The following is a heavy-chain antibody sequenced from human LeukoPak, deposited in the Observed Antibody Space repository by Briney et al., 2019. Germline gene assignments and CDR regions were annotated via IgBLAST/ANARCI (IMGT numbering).Heavy chain of an antibody. CDR2: ISNDGSKK. CDR3: AKADSTTWYGIDY. D-gene: IGHD2-2*01. J-gene: IGHJ4*02. CDR1: GFTFSRFG. V-gene: IGHV3-30*18. Sequence: PGRSLRLSCVASGFTFSRFGMNWVRHAPGKGLEWVAVISNDGSKKYYADSVKGRFTSSRDNSQYTVDLQMNGLRIEDTAVYYCAKADSTTWYGIDYRGQGTLVSVSS.